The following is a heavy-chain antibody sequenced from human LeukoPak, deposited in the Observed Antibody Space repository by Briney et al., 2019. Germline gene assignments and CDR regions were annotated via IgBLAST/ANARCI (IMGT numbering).Heavy chain of an antibody. D-gene: IGHD3-3*01. CDR3: ARDPTILGKSAFDI. Sequence: GGSLRHSCAASEFTFSSYSMNWVRQAPGKGLEWVSYISSSSSTIYYADSVKGRFTISRDNAKNSLYLQMNSLRAEDTAVYYCARDPTILGKSAFDIWGQGTMVTVSS. J-gene: IGHJ3*02. CDR1: EFTFSSYS. V-gene: IGHV3-48*01. CDR2: ISSSSSTI.